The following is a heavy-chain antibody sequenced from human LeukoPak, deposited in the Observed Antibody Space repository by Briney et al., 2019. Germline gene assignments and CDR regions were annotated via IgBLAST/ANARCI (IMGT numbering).Heavy chain of an antibody. CDR3: ARDNNYYGSGSYHDY. V-gene: IGHV4-4*07. CDR2: IYTSGST. CDR1: GGSISSYY. Sequence: SETLSLTCTVSGGSISSYYWSWIRQPAGKGLEWVGRIYTSGSTNYNPSLKSRVTMSVDTSKNQFSLKLSSVTAADTAVYYCARDNNYYGSGSYHDYWGQGTLVTVSS. J-gene: IGHJ4*02. D-gene: IGHD3-10*01.